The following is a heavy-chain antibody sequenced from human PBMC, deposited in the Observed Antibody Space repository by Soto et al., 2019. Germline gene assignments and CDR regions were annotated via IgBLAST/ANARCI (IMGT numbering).Heavy chain of an antibody. D-gene: IGHD3-16*02. CDR1: GFTFSSYA. CDR2: ISYDGSNK. J-gene: IGHJ4*02. CDR3: ARDKASSIMITFGGVIVMGSFDY. Sequence: PGGSLRLSCADSGFTFSSYAMHWVRQAPGKGLEWVAVISYDGSNKYYADSVKGRFTISRDNSKNTLYLQMNSLRAEDTAVYYCARDKASSIMITFGGVIVMGSFDYWGQGTLVTAPQ. V-gene: IGHV3-30-3*01.